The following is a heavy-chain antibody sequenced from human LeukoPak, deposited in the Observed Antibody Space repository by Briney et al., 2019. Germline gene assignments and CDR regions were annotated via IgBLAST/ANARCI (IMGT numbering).Heavy chain of an antibody. J-gene: IGHJ6*03. CDR1: GGTFSSYA. V-gene: IGHV1-69*05. D-gene: IGHD2-21*01. CDR2: IIPIFGTA. CDR3: ARDVAIPPPKNYYYMDV. Sequence: SVKVSCKASGGTFSSYAISWVRQAPGQGLEWMGRIIPIFGTANYAQKFQGRVTITTDESTSTAYMELSSLRSEDTAVYYCARDVAIPPPKNYYYMDVWDKGTTVTVSS.